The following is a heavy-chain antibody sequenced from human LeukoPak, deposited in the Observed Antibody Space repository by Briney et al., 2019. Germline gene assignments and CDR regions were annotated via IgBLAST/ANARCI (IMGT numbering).Heavy chain of an antibody. J-gene: IGHJ4*02. CDR1: DFTFRGYS. V-gene: IGHV3-21*01. D-gene: IGHD3-3*01. Sequence: GGPLSLSCAASDFTFRGYSLNGFPKAPGRGREWVSSFSSSSSYIYYADSVKGRFTISRDNAKNSLYLQMNSLRAEDTAVYYCARSITIFGVVIMHFGYWGQGTLVTVSS. CDR2: FSSSSSYI. CDR3: ARSITIFGVVIMHFGY.